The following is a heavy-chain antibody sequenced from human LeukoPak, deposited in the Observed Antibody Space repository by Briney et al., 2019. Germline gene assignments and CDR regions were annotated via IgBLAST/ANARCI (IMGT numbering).Heavy chain of an antibody. J-gene: IGHJ4*02. D-gene: IGHD5-24*01. Sequence: PGGSLRLSCAASGFTFSSYAMSWVRQAPGKGLEWVSAISGSGGSTYHADSVKGRFTISRDNSKNTLYLQMNRLRAEDTAVYYCAAGDGYHLIFDYWGQGTLVTVSS. CDR2: ISGSGGST. CDR3: AAGDGYHLIFDY. CDR1: GFTFSSYA. V-gene: IGHV3-23*01.